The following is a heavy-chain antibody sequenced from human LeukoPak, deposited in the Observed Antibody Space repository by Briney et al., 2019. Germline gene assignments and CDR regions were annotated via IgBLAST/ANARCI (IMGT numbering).Heavy chain of an antibody. CDR1: GGSFSGYY. CDR2: INHSGST. D-gene: IGHD2-2*01. V-gene: IGHV4-34*01. J-gene: IGHJ4*02. CDR3: ARRGGRCSSTSCYAPRRGVLIDY. Sequence: PSETLSLTCAVYGGSFSGYYWSWIRQPPGKGLEWIGEINHSGSTNYNPSLKSRVTISVDTSKNQFSLKLSSVTAADTAVYYCARRGGRCSSTSCYAPRRGVLIDYWGQGTLVTVSS.